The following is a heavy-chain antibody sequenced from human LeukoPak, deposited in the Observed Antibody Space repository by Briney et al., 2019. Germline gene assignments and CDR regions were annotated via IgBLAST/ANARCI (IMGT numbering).Heavy chain of an antibody. J-gene: IGHJ3*02. CDR2: IYPGDSDT. CDR1: GYSFTSYW. D-gene: IGHD3-3*01. Sequence: RGESLKISCKGSGYSFTSYWIGWVRQLPGKGLEWMRIIYPGDSDTRYSPSFQGQVTISADKSISTAYLQWSSLKASDTAMYYCARIQGGRFLEWFDAFDIWGQGTMVTVSS. V-gene: IGHV5-51*01. CDR3: ARIQGGRFLEWFDAFDI.